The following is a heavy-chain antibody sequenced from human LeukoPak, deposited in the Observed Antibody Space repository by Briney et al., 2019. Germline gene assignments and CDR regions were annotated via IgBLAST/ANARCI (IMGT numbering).Heavy chain of an antibody. V-gene: IGHV1-46*01. D-gene: IGHD3-22*01. CDR1: GYTFTSYY. Sequence: ASVKVSCKASGYTFTSYYMHWVRQAPGQGLEWMGIINPRGGSTSYAQKFQGRVTMTRDTSTSTVYMELSSLRSEDTAVYYCASEYYDSSGYQTGGYWGQGTLVTVSS. CDR3: ASEYYDSSGYQTGGY. J-gene: IGHJ4*02. CDR2: INPRGGST.